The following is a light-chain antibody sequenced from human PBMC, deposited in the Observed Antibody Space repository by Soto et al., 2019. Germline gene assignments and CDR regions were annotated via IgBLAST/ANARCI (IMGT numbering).Light chain of an antibody. CDR2: EVT. J-gene: IGLJ3*02. Sequence: QSALTQPPSASGSPGQSVTISCTGTSSDVGGYNYVSWYQQHPGKAPKLMIYEVTKRPSGVPDRFSGSKSGNTASLTVSGLPAEDEADYYCSSHAGIINVVFGGGTQLTVL. CDR1: SSDVGGYNY. CDR3: SSHAGIINVV. V-gene: IGLV2-8*01.